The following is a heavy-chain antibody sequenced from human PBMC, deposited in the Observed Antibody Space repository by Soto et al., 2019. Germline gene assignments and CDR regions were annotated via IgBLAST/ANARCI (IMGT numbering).Heavy chain of an antibody. CDR3: ARAPRGNYGYPSYFDY. CDR1: DGSISSYY. Sequence: PSETLSLPYTVSDGSISSYYWSCIRQPPGKELEWIGYIYYSGSTNYNHSLKSRVTISVDTTKNQFSLKLSSVTAADTAVYYCARAPRGNYGYPSYFDYWGQGTLVTVSS. D-gene: IGHD3-10*01. CDR2: IYYSGST. V-gene: IGHV4-59*01. J-gene: IGHJ4*02.